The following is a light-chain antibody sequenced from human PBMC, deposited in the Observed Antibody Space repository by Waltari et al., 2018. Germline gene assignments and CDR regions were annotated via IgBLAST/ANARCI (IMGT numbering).Light chain of an antibody. V-gene: IGKV3-20*01. CDR2: AAS. Sequence: EIVLPQSPGPLSLSPGERATLTCRASQSISRTLVWYQKKPGQAPRLLIYAASTRASGIPDRFSGSGSGTDFSLTISRLEPEDFAVYYCQHYLRLPVTFGQGTKVEIK. CDR3: QHYLRLPVT. J-gene: IGKJ1*01. CDR1: QSISRT.